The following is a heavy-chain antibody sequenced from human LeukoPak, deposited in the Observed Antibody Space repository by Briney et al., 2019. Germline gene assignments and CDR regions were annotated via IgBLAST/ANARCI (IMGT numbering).Heavy chain of an antibody. Sequence: RASVKVSCKASGYTFTSYDINWVRQATGQGLEWMGWMNPNSGNTGYPQKFQGRVTITRNTSISTAYMELSSLRPEDTAVYYCARGRGYSYEGFDYWGQGTLVTVSS. CDR1: GYTFTSYD. CDR3: ARGRGYSYEGFDY. CDR2: MNPNSGNT. V-gene: IGHV1-8*03. D-gene: IGHD5-18*01. J-gene: IGHJ4*02.